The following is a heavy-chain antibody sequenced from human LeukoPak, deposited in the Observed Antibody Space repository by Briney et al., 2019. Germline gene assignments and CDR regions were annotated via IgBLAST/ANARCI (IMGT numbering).Heavy chain of an antibody. CDR3: AKGSWGSYYLVYFDY. D-gene: IGHD1-26*01. V-gene: IGHV3-23*01. J-gene: IGHJ4*02. Sequence: GGSLRLSCEISGFTFSSYAMSWVRQAPGKGLEWASTISGSGGSTYYADSVKGRFTISRDNSKNTLYLQMNTLRADDTAVYYCAKGSWGSYYLVYFDYWGQGTLVTVSS. CDR2: ISGSGGST. CDR1: GFTFSSYA.